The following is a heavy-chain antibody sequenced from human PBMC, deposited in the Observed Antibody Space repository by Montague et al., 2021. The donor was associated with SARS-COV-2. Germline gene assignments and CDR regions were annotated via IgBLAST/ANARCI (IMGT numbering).Heavy chain of an antibody. V-gene: IGHV4-59*08. D-gene: IGHD3-10*01. CDR1: GDSVSRSY. CDR3: ARQITMVREPFDS. CDR2: IYYYGSV. Sequence: LSLTCTVAGDSVSRSYWNWIRQSPGKGLEWIGNIYYYGSVHYNPSLKSRLSISLDTSKNQLSLTLTSVTAADTATYYCARQITMVREPFDSWGQGTLVLVSS. J-gene: IGHJ4*02.